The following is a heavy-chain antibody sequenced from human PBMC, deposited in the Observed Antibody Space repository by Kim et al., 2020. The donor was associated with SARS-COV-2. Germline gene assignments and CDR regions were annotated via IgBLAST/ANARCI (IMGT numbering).Heavy chain of an antibody. CDR3: ASLGGVIMGYYYYGMDV. D-gene: IGHD3-10*01. Sequence: GGSLRRSCAASGFTFDDYAMHWVRQAPGKGLEWVSGISWNSGSIGYADSVKGRFTISRDNAKNSLYLQMNSLRAEDTALYYCASLGGVIMGYYYYGMDV. V-gene: IGHV3-9*01. J-gene: IGHJ6*01. CDR2: ISWNSGSI. CDR1: GFTFDDYA.